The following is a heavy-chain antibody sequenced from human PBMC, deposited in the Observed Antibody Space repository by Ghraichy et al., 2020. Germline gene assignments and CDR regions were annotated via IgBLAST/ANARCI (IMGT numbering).Heavy chain of an antibody. J-gene: IGHJ4*02. V-gene: IGHV3-64*02. Sequence: GGSLRLSCAASGFTFSNYAMSWVRQAPGKGLEWVAIICSNGGYTNYADSVKGRFTISRDNSKNTLYLQMSSLRVEDTAVYYCVRRVNDWGMDRQWGVWGQGTLVTVSS. CDR1: GFTFSNYA. CDR3: VRRVNDWGMDRQWGV. D-gene: IGHD7-27*01. CDR2: ICSNGGYT.